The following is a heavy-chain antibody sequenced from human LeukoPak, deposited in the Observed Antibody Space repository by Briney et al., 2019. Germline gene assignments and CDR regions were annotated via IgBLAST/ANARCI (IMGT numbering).Heavy chain of an antibody. CDR3: AKATNLWFGELVFDY. CDR1: GFTFDVYA. Sequence: GGSLRLSCAASGFTFDVYAMHWVRHAPGKGLEWVSGISWNSGSIGYADSVKGRFTISRDNAKNSLYLQMNSLRAEDTALYYCAKATNLWFGELVFDYWGQGTLVTVSS. J-gene: IGHJ4*02. V-gene: IGHV3-9*01. D-gene: IGHD3-10*01. CDR2: ISWNSGSI.